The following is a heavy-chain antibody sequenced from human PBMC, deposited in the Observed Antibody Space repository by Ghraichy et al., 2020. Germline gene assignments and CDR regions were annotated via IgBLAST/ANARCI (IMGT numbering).Heavy chain of an antibody. CDR1: GFTFISFS. CDR2: ISSSSSFI. D-gene: IGHD3-22*01. J-gene: IGHJ6*02. V-gene: IGHV3-21*01. CDR3: AREKRYYDSSGSFGMDV. Sequence: GESLRLSCAASGFTFISFSMNWVRQAPGKGLEWVSSISSSSSFIYYADSVKGRFTISRDNAKNSLYLQMNSLRAEDTAIYYCAREKRYYDSSGSFGMDVWGQGTTVTVSS.